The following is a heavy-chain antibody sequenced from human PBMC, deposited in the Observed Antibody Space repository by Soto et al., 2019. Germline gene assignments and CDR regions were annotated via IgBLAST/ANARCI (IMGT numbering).Heavy chain of an antibody. Sequence: ASVKVSRKVSGYTLTESSMHWVRQAPGKGLEWMGGFDPEDGEIIYAQKFQGRVTMTEDTSTDTAYMELSSLRSEDTAVYYCATFRIAVAGTFDYWGQGALVTVSS. CDR1: GYTLTESS. CDR2: FDPEDGEI. CDR3: ATFRIAVAGTFDY. J-gene: IGHJ4*02. V-gene: IGHV1-24*01. D-gene: IGHD6-19*01.